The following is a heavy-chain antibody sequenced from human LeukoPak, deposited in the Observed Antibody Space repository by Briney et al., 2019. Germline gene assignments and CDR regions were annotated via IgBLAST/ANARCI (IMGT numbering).Heavy chain of an antibody. D-gene: IGHD4-17*01. Sequence: GGSLRLSCVVSGITFSRATMNWVRQAPGKGLEWVSSISSTSTYINYADSVKGRFTISRDNAKKSLYLQMNGLRGEDTAMYYCASDDYGDYEDGFDIWGQGTMVTVSS. J-gene: IGHJ3*02. CDR1: GITFSRAT. CDR2: ISSTSTYI. V-gene: IGHV3-21*01. CDR3: ASDDYGDYEDGFDI.